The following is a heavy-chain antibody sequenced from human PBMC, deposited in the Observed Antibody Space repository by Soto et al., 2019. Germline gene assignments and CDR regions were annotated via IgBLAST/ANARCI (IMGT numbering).Heavy chain of an antibody. CDR2: ISWNSGSI. J-gene: IGHJ3*02. CDR3: AKDRGAVAGLDAFDI. D-gene: IGHD6-19*01. V-gene: IGHV3-9*01. Sequence: EVQLVESGGGLVQPGRSLRLSCAASGFTFDDYAMHWVRQAPGKGLEWVSGISWNSGSIGYADSVKGRFTISRDNAKNSLYLQMNSLRAEDTALYYCAKDRGAVAGLDAFDIWGQGTMVTVSS. CDR1: GFTFDDYA.